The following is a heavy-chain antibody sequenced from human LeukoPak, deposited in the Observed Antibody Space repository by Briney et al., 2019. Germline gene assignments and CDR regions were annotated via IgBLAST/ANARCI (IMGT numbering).Heavy chain of an antibody. J-gene: IGHJ1*01. Sequence: PGGSLRLSCAASGFTFSSYWMSWVRQAPGKGLEWVANIKQDGSEKYYVDSVKGRFTISRDNAKNSLYLQMNSLRAEDTAVYYCARDTATVTKGPSEKYFQHWGQGTLVTVSS. CDR3: ARDTATVTKGPSEKYFQH. V-gene: IGHV3-7*01. D-gene: IGHD4-17*01. CDR2: IKQDGSEK. CDR1: GFTFSSYW.